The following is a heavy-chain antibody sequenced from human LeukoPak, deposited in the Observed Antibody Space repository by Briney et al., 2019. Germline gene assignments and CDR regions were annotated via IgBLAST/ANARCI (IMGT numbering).Heavy chain of an antibody. V-gene: IGHV3-9*01. J-gene: IGHJ3*02. Sequence: PGGSLRLSCAASGFTFDDYAMHWVRQAPGKGLEWVSGISWNSGSIGYADSVKGRFTISRDNVKNSLYLQMNSLRAEDTVVYYCAREGPRDAFDIWGQGTMVTVSS. CDR1: GFTFDDYA. CDR2: ISWNSGSI. CDR3: AREGPRDAFDI.